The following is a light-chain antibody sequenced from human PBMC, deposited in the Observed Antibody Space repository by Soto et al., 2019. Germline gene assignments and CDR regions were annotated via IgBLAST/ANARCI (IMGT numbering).Light chain of an antibody. CDR2: AAS. V-gene: IGKV1-27*01. Sequence: DIQMTQSPSSLSASVGDRVTLTCRASQGINNYLAWYQQEPGKIPKLLIYAASTLQSGVPSRFSGSGSGTDFTLTISSLQPEDVATYYCQQGYRIPRTFGQGTTV. CDR3: QQGYRIPRT. J-gene: IGKJ1*01. CDR1: QGINNY.